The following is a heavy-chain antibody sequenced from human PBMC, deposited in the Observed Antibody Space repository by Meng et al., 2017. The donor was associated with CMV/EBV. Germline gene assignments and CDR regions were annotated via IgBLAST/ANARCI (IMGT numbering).Heavy chain of an antibody. Sequence: SVNVSCKASGCTLSSYAISWVRQAPGQGLEWMGGIIPFFGTANYAQKFQGRVTITTNESTSTAYMQLSSLRSEDTAVYYCARQWTSPILPGYYSVTYYYYGMDVWGQGTTVTVSS. J-gene: IGHJ6*02. CDR3: ARQWTSPILPGYYSVTYYYYGMDV. CDR2: IIPFFGTA. CDR1: GCTLSSYA. D-gene: IGHD3-9*01. V-gene: IGHV1-69*05.